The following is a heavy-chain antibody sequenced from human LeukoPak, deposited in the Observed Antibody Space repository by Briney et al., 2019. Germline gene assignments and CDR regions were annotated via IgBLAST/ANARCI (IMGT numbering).Heavy chain of an antibody. V-gene: IGHV4-30-2*01. J-gene: IGHJ3*02. D-gene: IGHD5-18*01. CDR1: GGSISSGDYY. Sequence: SETLSLTCNVSGGSISSGDYYWSWIRQPPGKGLEWIGYIYHSGNTYYNPSLKSRLTMSADTSKNQFSLKLSSVTAADTAVYYCARDDTNMNAFDIWGRGTVVTVSS. CDR2: IYHSGNT. CDR3: ARDDTNMNAFDI.